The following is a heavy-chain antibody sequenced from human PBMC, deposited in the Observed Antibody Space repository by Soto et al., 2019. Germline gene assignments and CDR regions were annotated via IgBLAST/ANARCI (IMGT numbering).Heavy chain of an antibody. J-gene: IGHJ5*02. CDR2: IYYTGRT. CDR3: ARGSLWFGALGADDP. CDR1: GGSISSYF. Sequence: QVQLQESGPGLVKPSETLSLTCTVSGGSISSYFWSWIRQPPGKGLEWIGYIYYTGRTNYNPSLKSRVTMSLDTSKNQFSLKLTSVTAADTAVYYCARGSLWFGALGADDPWGQGTLVTVSS. V-gene: IGHV4-59*01. D-gene: IGHD3-10*01.